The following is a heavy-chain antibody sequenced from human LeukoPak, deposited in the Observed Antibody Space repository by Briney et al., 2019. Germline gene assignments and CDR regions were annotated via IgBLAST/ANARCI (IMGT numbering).Heavy chain of an antibody. D-gene: IGHD6-19*01. CDR3: ASSSSRGWYDY. Sequence: RPSETLSLTCAVSGGSIGSGGYYWSWIRQHPGKGLEWIGYIYYSGSTYYNPSLKSRVTISVDTSKNQFSLKLSSVTAADTAVYYCASSSSRGWYDYWGQGTLVTVSS. V-gene: IGHV4-30-4*08. CDR1: GGSIGSGGYY. J-gene: IGHJ4*02. CDR2: IYYSGST.